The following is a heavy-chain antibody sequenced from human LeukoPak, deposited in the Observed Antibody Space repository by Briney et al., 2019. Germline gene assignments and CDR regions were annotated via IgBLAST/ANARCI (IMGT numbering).Heavy chain of an antibody. V-gene: IGHV3-11*04. CDR3: ARMQYYDFWSGYYPLFDY. Sequence: PGGSLRLSCAASGFTFSDYYMSWIRQAPGKGLEWVSYISSSGSTIYYADSVKGRFTISRDNAKNSLYLQMNSLRAEDTAVYYCARMQYYDFWSGYYPLFDYWGQGTLVTVSS. D-gene: IGHD3-3*01. CDR1: GFTFSDYY. CDR2: ISSSGSTI. J-gene: IGHJ4*02.